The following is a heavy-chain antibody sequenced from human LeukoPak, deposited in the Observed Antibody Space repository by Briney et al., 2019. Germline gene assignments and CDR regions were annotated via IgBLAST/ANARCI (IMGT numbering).Heavy chain of an antibody. V-gene: IGHV4-61*02. CDR3: ARLGMGAPYYFDH. CDR1: GGSISSLTYY. J-gene: IGHJ4*02. Sequence: SETLSLTCTVSGGSISSLTYYWSWIRQPAGKGLDWIGRINTSGSTNYNPSLKSRVTISVDTSKNRFSLRLSSVTAADTAVYYCARLGMGAPYYFDHWGQGILVTVSS. D-gene: IGHD1-26*01. CDR2: INTSGST.